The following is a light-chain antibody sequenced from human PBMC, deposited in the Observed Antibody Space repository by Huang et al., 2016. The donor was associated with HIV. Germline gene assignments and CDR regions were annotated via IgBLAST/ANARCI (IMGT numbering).Light chain of an antibody. CDR1: QSLTNN. J-gene: IGKJ2*01. V-gene: IGKV3-15*01. CDR2: GAF. Sequence: EIVMTQSPGTLSVSPGERATLSCRASQSLTNNFAWYKQKPGQAPRLLIYGAFTRATDVPARFSGSGSGIEFTLTISSLQSEDFAVYYCQQYNSWPRTFGQGTKLEIK. CDR3: QQYNSWPRT.